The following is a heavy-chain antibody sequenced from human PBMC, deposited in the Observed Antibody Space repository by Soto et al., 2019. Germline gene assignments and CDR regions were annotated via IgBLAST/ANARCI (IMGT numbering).Heavy chain of an antibody. CDR3: AKGRPGVAAAPVY. D-gene: IGHD2-21*01. Sequence: PGGSLRLSCAASGFTFSDFAMAWVRQAPGKGLEWVSSASGSGSGTYYADSVKGRFTISRDNSKNTLFLHMTNLRAGDTALYFCAKGRPGVAAAPVYWGQGTLVTVSS. J-gene: IGHJ4*02. CDR1: GFTFSDFA. CDR2: ASGSGSGT. V-gene: IGHV3-23*01.